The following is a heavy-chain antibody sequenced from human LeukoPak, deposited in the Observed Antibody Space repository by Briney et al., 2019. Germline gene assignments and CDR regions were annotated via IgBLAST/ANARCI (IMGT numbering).Heavy chain of an antibody. V-gene: IGHV1-18*01. D-gene: IGHD4-17*01. J-gene: IGHJ4*02. Sequence: ASVKVSCKASGYTFTNFGISWVRQAPGQGLEWMGWISPYNGNTNYAQKVQGRVTMTTDTSTSTVYMELRSLRSDDTAVYYCARLGGWAYRDYLQEAFDYWGQGTLVTVSS. CDR3: ARLGGWAYRDYLQEAFDY. CDR1: GYTFTNFG. CDR2: ISPYNGNT.